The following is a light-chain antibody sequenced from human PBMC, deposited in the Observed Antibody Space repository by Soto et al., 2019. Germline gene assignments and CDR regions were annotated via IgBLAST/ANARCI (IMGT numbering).Light chain of an antibody. CDR2: EGS. Sequence: QSALTQPASVSGSPGQSITISCTGTSSDVGSYNLVSWYQQHPGKAPKLMTYEGSKRPSGVSNRFSDSKSGNTASLTISGLQAEDEADYYCCSYAGSSTLVFGGGTKLTVL. V-gene: IGLV2-23*01. CDR3: CSYAGSSTLV. CDR1: SSDVGSYNL. J-gene: IGLJ2*01.